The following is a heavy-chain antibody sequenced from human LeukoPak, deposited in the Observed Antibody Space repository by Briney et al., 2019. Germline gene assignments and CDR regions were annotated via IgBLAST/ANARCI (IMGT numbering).Heavy chain of an antibody. V-gene: IGHV6-1*01. CDR3: ANAGLDV. CDR2: TYYRSKWFN. J-gene: IGHJ6*02. Sequence: SQTLSLTCAISGDSVSSNSGAWNWIRQSPSRGLEWLGRTYYRSKWFNVYASSVKSRITINPDTSKNQFSLHLNSVTPEDTAVYYCANAGLDVWGQGTTVTVSS. CDR1: GDSVSSNSGA.